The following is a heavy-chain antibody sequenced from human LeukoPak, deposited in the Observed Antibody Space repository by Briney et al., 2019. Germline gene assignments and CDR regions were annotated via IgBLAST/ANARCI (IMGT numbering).Heavy chain of an antibody. CDR1: GGSISSSSYY. V-gene: IGHV4-39*01. CDR3: ARHITIFGARDH. CDR2: IYYSGST. D-gene: IGHD3-3*01. J-gene: IGHJ4*02. Sequence: SETLSLTCTVSGGSISSSSYYWGWIRQPPGTGLEWIGSIYYSGSTYYNPSLKSRVTISVDTSKNQFSLKLSSVTAADTAVYYCARHITIFGARDHWGQGTLVTVSS.